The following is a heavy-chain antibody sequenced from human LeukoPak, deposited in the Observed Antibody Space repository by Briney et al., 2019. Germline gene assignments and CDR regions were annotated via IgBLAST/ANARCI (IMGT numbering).Heavy chain of an antibody. CDR1: GFTFSSYG. CDR2: ISGSGGST. D-gene: IGHD3-10*01. Sequence: GGSLRLSCAASGFTFSSYGMSWVRQAPGKGLEWVSAISGSGGSTYYADSVKGRFTISRDNSKNTLYLQMNSLRAEDTAVYYCAKDPYYYGSGSYLDYWAREPWSPSPQ. CDR3: AKDPYYYGSGSYLDY. J-gene: IGHJ4*02. V-gene: IGHV3-23*01.